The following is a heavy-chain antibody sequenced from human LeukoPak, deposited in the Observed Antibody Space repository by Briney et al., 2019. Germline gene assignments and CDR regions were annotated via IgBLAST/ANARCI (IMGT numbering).Heavy chain of an antibody. CDR1: GFTFSSYA. D-gene: IGHD3-22*01. CDR2: ISGSGGST. CDR3: AKSPGGDYYDSSGYIFLNY. Sequence: GGSLRLSCAASGFTFSSYAMSWVRQAPGKGLEWVSAISGSGGSTYYADSVKGRFTISRDNSKNTLYLQMNSLRAEDTAVYYCAKSPGGDYYDSSGYIFLNYWGQGTLVTVSS. V-gene: IGHV3-23*01. J-gene: IGHJ4*02.